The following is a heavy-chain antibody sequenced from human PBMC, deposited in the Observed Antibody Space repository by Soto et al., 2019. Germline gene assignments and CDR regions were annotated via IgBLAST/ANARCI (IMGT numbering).Heavy chain of an antibody. CDR3: ARDGGLGPSHFDY. J-gene: IGHJ4*02. CDR1: GYISTTYG. Sequence: CEASGYISTTYGISWVRQSPGQGLEWMGSNSGYNGNTNYTQNLQGKVTMTTDTTTSTAYMEMRSLRSDDTAVYYCARDGGLGPSHFDYWGQGTLVTLSS. CDR2: NSGYNGNT. V-gene: IGHV1-18*01. D-gene: IGHD3-16*01.